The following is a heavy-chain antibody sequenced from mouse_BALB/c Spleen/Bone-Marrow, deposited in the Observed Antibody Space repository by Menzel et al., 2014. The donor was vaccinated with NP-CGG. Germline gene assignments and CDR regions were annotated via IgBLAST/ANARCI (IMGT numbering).Heavy chain of an antibody. Sequence: EVKLMESGAELVKPGASVKLSCTASGFNIKDTYMHWVMQRSEQGLEWIGRIDPANGNTKYDPKFQGKATITADTSSNTAYLQLSSLTSEDTAVYYCARYRYYGSSYAMDYWGQGTSVTVSS. V-gene: IGHV14-3*02. D-gene: IGHD1-1*01. J-gene: IGHJ4*01. CDR2: IDPANGNT. CDR3: ARYRYYGSSYAMDY. CDR1: GFNIKDTY.